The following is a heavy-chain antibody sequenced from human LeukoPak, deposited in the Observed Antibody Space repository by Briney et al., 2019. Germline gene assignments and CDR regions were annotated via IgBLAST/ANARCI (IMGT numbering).Heavy chain of an antibody. Sequence: GGSLRLSCAASEFTVSGDYMTWVRQAPGKGLEWVSVIHGGGYTYYTDPVKGRFTISRDNSKNTLYLQMNSVRAEDTAVYYSARLAYSSLLGDYWGQGTLVAVSS. CDR3: ARLAYSSLLGDY. J-gene: IGHJ4*02. CDR1: EFTVSGDY. V-gene: IGHV3-66*02. CDR2: IHGGGYT. D-gene: IGHD6-19*01.